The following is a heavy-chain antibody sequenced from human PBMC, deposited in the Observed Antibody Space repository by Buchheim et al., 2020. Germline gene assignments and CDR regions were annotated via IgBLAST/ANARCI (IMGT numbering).Heavy chain of an antibody. J-gene: IGHJ4*02. V-gene: IGHV3-74*01. CDR3: ARGGGIGAMDY. CDR2: IDHDGSAT. D-gene: IGHD5-18*01. Sequence: EVQLVESGGGLVQPGGSLRLSCAASGFTFSSHWMHWVRQAPGKGLVWVGRIDHDGSATTHADSGKGRFTISRDNAKNTLFLQMNSLRVENTAVYYCARGGGIGAMDYWGQR. CDR1: GFTFSSHW.